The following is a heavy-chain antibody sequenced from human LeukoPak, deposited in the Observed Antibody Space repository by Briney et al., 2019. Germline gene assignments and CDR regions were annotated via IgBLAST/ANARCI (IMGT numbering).Heavy chain of an antibody. CDR3: ARGQRVAGDPYDY. CDR2: INHSGNT. D-gene: IGHD6-19*01. CDR1: GGSFSGYY. Sequence: SETLSLTCAVYGGSFSGYYWTWIRQPPGKGLEWIGEINHSGNTNYNPSLKSRVTISVDTSKNQFSLNLSSVTAAGTAVYYCARGQRVAGDPYDYWGQGTLVTVSS. V-gene: IGHV4-34*01. J-gene: IGHJ4*02.